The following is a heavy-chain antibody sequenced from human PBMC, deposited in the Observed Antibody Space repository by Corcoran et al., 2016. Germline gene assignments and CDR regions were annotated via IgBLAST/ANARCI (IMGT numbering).Heavy chain of an antibody. CDR3: AHRWGDSSSWHDLGWSDP. D-gene: IGHD6-13*01. CDR1: GFSLSTSGVG. V-gene: IGHV2-5*01. J-gene: IGHJ5*02. CDR2: IYWNDDK. Sequence: QITLKESGPTLVKPTQTLTLTCTFSGFSLSTSGVGVGWIRQPPGKALEWLALIYWNDDKRYSPSLKSRLTITKDTSKNQVVLTLTNMDPVDTATYYCAHRWGDSSSWHDLGWSDPWGQGTLVTVSS.